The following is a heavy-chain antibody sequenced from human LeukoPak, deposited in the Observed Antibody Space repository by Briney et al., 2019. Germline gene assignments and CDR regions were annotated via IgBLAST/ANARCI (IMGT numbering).Heavy chain of an antibody. V-gene: IGHV3-74*01. J-gene: IGHJ4*02. CDR3: ASWSGEGSRRLGGNFDY. CDR2: INSDGSST. D-gene: IGHD3-10*01. CDR1: GFTFSSYW. Sequence: PGGSLRVSCAASGFTFSSYWMHWVRQAPGNGLVWVSRINSDGSSTSYADSVKGRFTISRDNAKNTLYLQMNSLRAEDTAVYYCASWSGEGSRRLGGNFDYWGQGPLVTVSS.